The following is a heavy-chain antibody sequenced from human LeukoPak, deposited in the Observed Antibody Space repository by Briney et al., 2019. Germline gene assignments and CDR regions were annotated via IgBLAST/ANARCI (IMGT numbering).Heavy chain of an antibody. CDR3: ARDSRDYYDSSGYSYYYGMDV. V-gene: IGHV1-2*04. CDR1: GYTFTGYY. Sequence: ASVKVSCKASGYTFTGYYMHWVRQAPGQGLEWMGWINPNSGGTNYAQKFQGWVTMTRDTSISTAYMELSRLRSDDTAVYYCARDSRDYYDSSGYSYYYGMDVWGQGTTVTVSS. CDR2: INPNSGGT. D-gene: IGHD3-22*01. J-gene: IGHJ6*02.